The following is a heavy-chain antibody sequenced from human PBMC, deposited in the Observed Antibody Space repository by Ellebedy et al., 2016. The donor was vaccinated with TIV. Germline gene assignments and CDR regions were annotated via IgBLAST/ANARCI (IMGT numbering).Heavy chain of an antibody. CDR3: AREVELTDRDAFDI. CDR2: INPSGGST. V-gene: IGHV1-46*01. Sequence: ASVKVSCKASGYTFTNYYMHWVRQAPGQGLEWMGIINPSGGSTTYAQKFQGRVTMTRDTSTSTVYMELSNLRSEDTAVYYCAREVELTDRDAFDIWGQGTFVTVSS. D-gene: IGHD3-9*01. J-gene: IGHJ3*02. CDR1: GYTFTNYY.